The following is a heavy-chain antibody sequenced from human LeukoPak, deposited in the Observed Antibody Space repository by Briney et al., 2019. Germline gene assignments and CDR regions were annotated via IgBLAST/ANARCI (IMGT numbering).Heavy chain of an antibody. D-gene: IGHD6-6*01. V-gene: IGHV4-59*01. Sequence: SETLSLTCTVSGGSISTYYWNWIRQPPGKGLEWIGYIYHSRGTNYNPSLQSRVTISVDTSKNQFSLNLNSVTAADTAVYYCARGGAARLHFQNWGQGTLVTVSS. CDR3: ARGGAARLHFQN. CDR1: GGSISTYY. CDR2: IYHSRGT. J-gene: IGHJ1*01.